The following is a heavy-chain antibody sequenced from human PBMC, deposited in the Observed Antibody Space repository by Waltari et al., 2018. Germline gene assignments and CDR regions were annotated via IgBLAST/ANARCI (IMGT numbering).Heavy chain of an antibody. Sequence: QVQLQQWGAGLLKPSETLSLTCAVYGGSFSGYYWSWIPQPPGKGLEWIGEINHSGSTNYNPSLKSRVTISVDTSKNQFSLNLNSVTAADTAVYYCATSGIIPAAMFDYWGQGNLVTVSS. J-gene: IGHJ4*02. CDR2: INHSGST. V-gene: IGHV4-34*01. D-gene: IGHD2-2*01. CDR3: ATSGIIPAAMFDY. CDR1: GGSFSGYY.